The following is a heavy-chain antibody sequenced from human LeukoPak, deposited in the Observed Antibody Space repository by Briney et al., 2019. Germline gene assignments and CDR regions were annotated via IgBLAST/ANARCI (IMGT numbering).Heavy chain of an antibody. D-gene: IGHD3-3*01. J-gene: IGHJ5*02. V-gene: IGHV3-21*01. CDR1: GFTFSSYS. CDR3: ARGGVFWSGYYSNWFDP. Sequence: PGGSLRLSCAASGFTFSSYSMNWVRQAPGKGLEWVSSISSSSSYIYYADSVKGRFTISRDNAKNSLYLQMNSLRAEDTAVYYCARGGVFWSGYYSNWFDPWGQGTLVTVSS. CDR2: ISSSSSYI.